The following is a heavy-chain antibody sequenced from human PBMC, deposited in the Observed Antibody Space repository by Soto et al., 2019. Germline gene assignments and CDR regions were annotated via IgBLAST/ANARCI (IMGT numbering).Heavy chain of an antibody. D-gene: IGHD5-12*01. CDR2: ISHTGTT. J-gene: IGHJ3*02. CDR1: GGSISSSSYY. V-gene: IGHV4-61*05. Sequence: SETLSLTCTVSGGSISSSSYYWGWIRQPPGKGLEWVAYISHTGTTDYNPSLKSRLTISLDTSKNQFSLKLTSVTAADTAVYYWARGPPWMDAFDIWGQGTKVTV. CDR3: ARGPPWMDAFDI.